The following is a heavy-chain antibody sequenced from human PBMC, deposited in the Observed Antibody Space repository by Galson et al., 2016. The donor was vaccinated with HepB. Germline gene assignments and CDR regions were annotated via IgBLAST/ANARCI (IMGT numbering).Heavy chain of an antibody. D-gene: IGHD4-17*01. J-gene: IGHJ4*02. CDR3: ARDRLSVGDYEWAY. CDR1: GGSMSGYH. CDR2: IYNSGST. Sequence: SETLSLTCNVSGGSMSGYHWSWIRQPPGKGLEWIAYIYNSGSTNYNPSLKRRVTISLDTPKKPFSLKLSSVTAAGTAVYSCARDRLSVGDYEWAYWGQGTLVTVAS. V-gene: IGHV4-59*01.